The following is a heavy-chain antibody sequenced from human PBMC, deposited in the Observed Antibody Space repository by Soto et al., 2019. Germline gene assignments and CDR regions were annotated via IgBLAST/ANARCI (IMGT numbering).Heavy chain of an antibody. J-gene: IGHJ5*02. CDR3: ARGIKYGAYSRWFDP. V-gene: IGHV1-8*01. CDR2: MNPNSGIT. CDR1: GYTFTSYD. D-gene: IGHD4-17*01. Sequence: ASVKVSCKASGYTFTSYDINWVRQATGQGLEYLGWMNPNSGITGYVQKFQGRVTMTRDTSISTAYMELSSLRSEDSAVYFCARGIKYGAYSRWFDPWGQGTLVTVSS.